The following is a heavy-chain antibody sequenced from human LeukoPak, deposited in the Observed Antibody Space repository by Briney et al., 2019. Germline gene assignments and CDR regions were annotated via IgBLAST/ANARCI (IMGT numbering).Heavy chain of an antibody. V-gene: IGHV1-2*02. Sequence: ASVKVSCKASGYPFTGYYMHWVGQAPGQGLEWMGWINPNSGGTNYAQKFQGRVTMTRDTYISTAYMELSRLRSDDTAVFYCARDIYCSSTSCYYFVYWGQGTLVTVSS. CDR3: ARDIYCSSTSCYYFVY. CDR1: GYPFTGYY. CDR2: INPNSGGT. J-gene: IGHJ4*02. D-gene: IGHD2-2*01.